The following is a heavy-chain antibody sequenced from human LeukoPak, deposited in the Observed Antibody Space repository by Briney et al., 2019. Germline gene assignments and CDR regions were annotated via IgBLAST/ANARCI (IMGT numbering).Heavy chain of an antibody. CDR3: AKDFRRIAAADFWFDP. D-gene: IGHD6-13*01. V-gene: IGHV3-30-3*01. Sequence: PGGSLRLSCAASGFTFSTYAVHWVRQAPGKGLEWVAVISYDGSNKYYTDSVKGRFTISRDNSKNTLYLQMSSLRTEDTAVYYCAKDFRRIAAADFWFDPWGQGTLVTVSS. CDR2: ISYDGSNK. CDR1: GFTFSTYA. J-gene: IGHJ5*02.